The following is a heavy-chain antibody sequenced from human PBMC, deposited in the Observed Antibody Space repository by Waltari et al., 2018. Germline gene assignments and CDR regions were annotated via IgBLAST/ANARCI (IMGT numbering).Heavy chain of an antibody. CDR1: GDSVSNNNGA. J-gene: IGHJ4*02. V-gene: IGHV6-1*01. CDR3: ARGWAVDS. Sequence: QVQLQQSGPGLVKPSQTLSLTCAISGDSVSNNNGAWNWIRQSPSRGLEWLGRTYYRSKWYNDYADSVKGRITIDPDTAKNQFSLQLHFVTPEDTAVYFCARGWAVDSWSQGTLVTVSS. D-gene: IGHD3-16*01. CDR2: TYYRSKWYN.